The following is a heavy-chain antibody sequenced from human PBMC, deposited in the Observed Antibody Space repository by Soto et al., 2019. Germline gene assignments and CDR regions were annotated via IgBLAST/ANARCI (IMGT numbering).Heavy chain of an antibody. Sequence: ASVKVSCKASGYTFTSYGISWVRQAPGQGLEWMGWISAYNGNTNYAQKLQGRVTMTTDTSTSTAYMELRSLRSDDTAVYYCARVYNYYDSSGYYTWGQRPLVTVSS. CDR3: ARVYNYYDSSGYYT. D-gene: IGHD3-22*01. CDR2: ISAYNGNT. CDR1: GYTFTSYG. V-gene: IGHV1-18*04. J-gene: IGHJ5*02.